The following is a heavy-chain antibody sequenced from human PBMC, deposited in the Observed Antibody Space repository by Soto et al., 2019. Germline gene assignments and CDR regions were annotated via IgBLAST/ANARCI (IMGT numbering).Heavy chain of an antibody. Sequence: ASVKVSCKASGYTFTSYYMHWVRQAPGQGLKWMGIINPSGGSTSYAQKFQGRVTMTRDTSTSTVYMELSSLRSEDTAVYYCARDPTYYYDSSGPMFDYWGQGTLVTVSS. D-gene: IGHD3-22*01. CDR2: INPSGGST. J-gene: IGHJ4*02. CDR1: GYTFTSYY. CDR3: ARDPTYYYDSSGPMFDY. V-gene: IGHV1-46*01.